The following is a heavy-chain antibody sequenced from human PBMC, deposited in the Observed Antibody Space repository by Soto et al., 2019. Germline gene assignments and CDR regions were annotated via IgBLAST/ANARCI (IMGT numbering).Heavy chain of an antibody. CDR2: ISYDGSNK. Sequence: QVQLVESGGGVVQPGRSLRLSCAASGFTFSSYGMHWVRQAPGKGLEWVAVISYDGSNKYYADSVKGRFTISRDNSKNTLYLQMNSLRAEDTAVYYCAKPSCGGDCYAIDYWGQGTLVTVSS. CDR3: AKPSCGGDCYAIDY. J-gene: IGHJ4*02. D-gene: IGHD2-21*02. CDR1: GFTFSSYG. V-gene: IGHV3-30*18.